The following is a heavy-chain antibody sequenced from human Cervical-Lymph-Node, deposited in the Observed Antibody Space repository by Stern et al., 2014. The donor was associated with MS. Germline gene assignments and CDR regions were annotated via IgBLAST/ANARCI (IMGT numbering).Heavy chain of an antibody. CDR3: ATPSTVTVGGMDV. V-gene: IGHV1-69*01. J-gene: IGHJ6*02. D-gene: IGHD4-17*01. CDR1: GGTFSTQA. Sequence: DQLVESGAEVKKPGSSVKVSCKASGGTFSTQAINWVRQAPGQGLEWVGGIIPIFHTPNYAQKVQDRVTITADESTSTAYMYLSSLRSEDTAVYYCATPSTVTVGGMDVWGQGTTVTVSS. CDR2: IIPIFHTP.